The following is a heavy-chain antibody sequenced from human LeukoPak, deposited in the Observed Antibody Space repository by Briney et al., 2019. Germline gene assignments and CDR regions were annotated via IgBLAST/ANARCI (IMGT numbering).Heavy chain of an antibody. J-gene: IGHJ4*02. CDR1: GGSISSHY. CDR2: IYYSGST. D-gene: IGHD4-17*01. Sequence: SETLSLTCTVSGGSISSHYWRWIRQPPGKGLEWIGYIYYSGSTNYNPSLKSRVTISVDTSKNQFSLKLSSVTAADTAVYYCARLVADCGDYVRHFDYWGQGTLVTVSS. V-gene: IGHV4-59*08. CDR3: ARLVADCGDYVRHFDY.